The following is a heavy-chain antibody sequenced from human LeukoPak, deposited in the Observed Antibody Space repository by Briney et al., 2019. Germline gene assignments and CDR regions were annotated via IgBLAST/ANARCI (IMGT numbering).Heavy chain of an antibody. V-gene: IGHV3-15*01. D-gene: IGHD2-2*01. CDR3: KCWGSTSLYYFDY. CDR2: IKSKTDGGTT. CDR1: GFTFSSAW. J-gene: IGHJ4*02. Sequence: GGSLRLSCAASGFTFSSAWMSWVRQAPGKGLEWVGRIKSKTDGGTTDYAAPVKGRFTISRDDSKNTLYLQMNSLKTGDTAVYYCKCWGSTSLYYFDYWGQGTLVAVSS.